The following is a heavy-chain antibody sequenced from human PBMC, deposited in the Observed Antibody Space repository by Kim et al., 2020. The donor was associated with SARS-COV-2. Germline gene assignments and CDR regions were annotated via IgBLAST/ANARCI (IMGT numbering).Heavy chain of an antibody. Sequence: SETLSLTCAVYVGSFSDYQWTWIRQSPGKGLEWMGEIDHSGATNYNPSLKSRVAMSVDTSKNQFSLKLKSVTAADTAVYFCARGRAGVVPSPIMGLGPYYDYYALDVWGQGTTVSVSS. CDR1: VGSFSDYQ. CDR3: ARGRAGVVPSPIMGLGPYYDYYALDV. J-gene: IGHJ6*02. V-gene: IGHV4-34*01. D-gene: IGHD3-3*01. CDR2: IDHSGAT.